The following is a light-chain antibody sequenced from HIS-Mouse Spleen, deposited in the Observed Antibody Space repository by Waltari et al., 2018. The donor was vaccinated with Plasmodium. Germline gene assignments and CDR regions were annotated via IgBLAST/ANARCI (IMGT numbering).Light chain of an antibody. CDR3: CSYAGSYTYV. V-gene: IGLV2-11*01. Sequence: QSALTQPRSVSGSPGQSVTISCTGTSSDVGGYNYVSWYQQHPGKDPKLMIYDVSKRPSGVPYRCSGSKSGNTASLTSSGLQAEDEADYYCCSYAGSYTYVFGTGTKVTVL. CDR1: SSDVGGYNY. J-gene: IGLJ1*01. CDR2: DVS.